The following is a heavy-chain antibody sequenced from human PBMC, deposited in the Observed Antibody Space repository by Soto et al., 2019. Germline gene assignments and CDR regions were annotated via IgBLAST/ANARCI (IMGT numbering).Heavy chain of an antibody. V-gene: IGHV3-21*01. D-gene: IGHD3-10*01. CDR3: ATTAAPQYDYAAGYNWFDP. CDR1: GFTFSSYS. Sequence: EVQLVESGGGLVKPGGSLRLSCAASGFTFSSYSMNWVRQAPGKGLEWVSSISSSSSHIYYADSVKGRFTISRDNAKNSLYLQMNSLRAEDTAIYYCATTAAPQYDYAAGYNWFDPWGHGTLVTVSS. CDR2: ISSSSSHI. J-gene: IGHJ5*02.